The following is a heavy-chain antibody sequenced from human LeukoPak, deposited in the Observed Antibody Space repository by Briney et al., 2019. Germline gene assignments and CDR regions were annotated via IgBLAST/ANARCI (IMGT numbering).Heavy chain of an antibody. CDR3: ARIRPGLVEPYYFDY. D-gene: IGHD2-8*02. CDR1: GGSFSGYY. CDR2: INHSGST. V-gene: IGHV4-34*01. Sequence: SETLSLTCAVYGGSFSGYYWSWIRQPPGKGLEWIGEINHSGSTNYNPPLKSRVTISVDTSKNQFSLRLSSVTAADTAVYFCARIRPGLVEPYYFDYWGQGTLLTVSS. J-gene: IGHJ4*02.